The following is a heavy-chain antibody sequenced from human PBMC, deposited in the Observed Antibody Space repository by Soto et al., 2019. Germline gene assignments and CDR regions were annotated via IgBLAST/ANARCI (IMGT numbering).Heavy chain of an antibody. Sequence: GESLKISCKASGYSFASHWIGWVRQMPGKGLEWMGIIFPADSDARYSPSFQGQVTISADKSITTAYLQWSSLKASDTAMYYCARPHVYYYDSSGSLHDAFDIWGQGTLVTVSS. D-gene: IGHD3-22*01. J-gene: IGHJ3*02. CDR3: ARPHVYYYDSSGSLHDAFDI. CDR1: GYSFASHW. CDR2: IFPADSDA. V-gene: IGHV5-51*01.